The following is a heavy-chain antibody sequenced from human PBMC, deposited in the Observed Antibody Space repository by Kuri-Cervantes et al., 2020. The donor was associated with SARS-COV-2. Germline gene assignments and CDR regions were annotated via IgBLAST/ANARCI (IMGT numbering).Heavy chain of an antibody. Sequence: GGSLRLSCAASGFTFSDYYMSWIRQAPGKGLEWVSYTSTSGSNMYFADSVTGRFTISRDNAKNSLYLQMDSLRAEDTAVYYCARLLARVEMATIDYWGQGTLVTVSS. V-gene: IGHV3-11*04. D-gene: IGHD5-24*01. J-gene: IGHJ4*02. CDR2: TSTSGSNM. CDR1: GFTFSDYY. CDR3: ARLLARVEMATIDY.